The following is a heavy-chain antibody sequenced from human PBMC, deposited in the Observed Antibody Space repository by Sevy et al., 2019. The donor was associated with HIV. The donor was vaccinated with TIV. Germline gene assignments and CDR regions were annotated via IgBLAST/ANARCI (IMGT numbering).Heavy chain of an antibody. V-gene: IGHV1-2*02. Sequence: ASVTVSCKASGYTFTDYYLHWVRQAPGHGLEWVGYINPNSGVTNYPQKFRGRVTVTSDTSISTAYMELRSLGSDDTALYYCARGRVIFDYWGQGTLVTVSS. J-gene: IGHJ4*02. CDR3: ARGRVIFDY. CDR2: INPNSGVT. CDR1: GYTFTDYY.